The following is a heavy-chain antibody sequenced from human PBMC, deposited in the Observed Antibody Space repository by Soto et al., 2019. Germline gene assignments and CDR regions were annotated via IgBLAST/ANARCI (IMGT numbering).Heavy chain of an antibody. CDR2: INSDGSST. V-gene: IGHV3-74*01. CDR1: GFTFSSYW. Sequence: PGGSLRLSCAASGFTFSSYWMHWVRQAPGKGLVWVSRINSDGSSTSYADSVKGRFTISRDNAKNTLYLQMNSLRAEDTAVYYCASSRNYYDSSGYDYRDYWGQGTLVTVSS. D-gene: IGHD3-22*01. CDR3: ASSRNYYDSSGYDYRDY. J-gene: IGHJ4*02.